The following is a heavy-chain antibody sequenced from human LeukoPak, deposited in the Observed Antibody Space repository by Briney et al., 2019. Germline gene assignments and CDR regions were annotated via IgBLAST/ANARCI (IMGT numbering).Heavy chain of an antibody. V-gene: IGHV4-59*01. CDR1: GGSISRYY. J-gene: IGHJ5*02. CDR2: IHYTGST. CDR3: ARESSGSLDWLDP. D-gene: IGHD1-26*01. Sequence: SETLSLTCTVSGGSISRYYWSWIRQPPGKGLEGMGYIHYTGSTNYNPSLNSRVTISIDTSKNQFSLRLDSVTAADTAIYYCARESSGSLDWLDPWGQGTLVTVST.